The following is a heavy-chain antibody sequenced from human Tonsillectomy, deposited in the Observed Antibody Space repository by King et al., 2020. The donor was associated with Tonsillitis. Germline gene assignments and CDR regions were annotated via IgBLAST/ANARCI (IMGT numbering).Heavy chain of an antibody. D-gene: IGHD2-21*02. V-gene: IGHV1-18*01. CDR1: GYTFTDYG. J-gene: IGHJ4*02. Sequence: VQLVESGAEVKKPGASVKVSCKASGYTFTDYGVSWVRQAPGQGLEWMGWISTYNGNTNYAQKLQGRVTMTTDTSTSTAYMELRSLRSDDTAVYYCGRIYCGGDCYSVPWDYWGQGTLVTVSS. CDR2: ISTYNGNT. CDR3: GRIYCGGDCYSVPWDY.